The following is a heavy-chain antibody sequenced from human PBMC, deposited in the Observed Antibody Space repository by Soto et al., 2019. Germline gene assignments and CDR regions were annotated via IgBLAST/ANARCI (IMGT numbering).Heavy chain of an antibody. V-gene: IGHV1-18*01. CDR3: VRGRYGDY. J-gene: IGHJ4*02. Sequence: QVHLVQSGAEVKKPGASVKVSCKASGYTFTSYGITWVRQAPGQGLEWMGWISAHNGNTDYAQKLQGRVIVTRDTSASTAYMELTSLRSDDAAVYYCVRGRYGDYWGQGAVVTVSS. D-gene: IGHD1-1*01. CDR1: GYTFTSYG. CDR2: ISAHNGNT.